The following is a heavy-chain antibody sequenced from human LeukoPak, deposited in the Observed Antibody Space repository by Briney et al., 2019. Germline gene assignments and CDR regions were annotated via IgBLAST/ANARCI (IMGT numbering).Heavy chain of an antibody. CDR3: AREPVTGDAFDI. V-gene: IGHV3-21*01. J-gene: IGHJ3*02. CDR2: ISSSSSYI. CDR1: GFTFSSYS. Sequence: GGPLRLSCAASGFTFSSYSMNWVRQAPGKGLEWVSSISSSSSYIYYAASVKGRFTISRDNAKNSLYLQMNSLRAEDTAVYYCAREPVTGDAFDIWGQGTMVTVSS. D-gene: IGHD4-17*01.